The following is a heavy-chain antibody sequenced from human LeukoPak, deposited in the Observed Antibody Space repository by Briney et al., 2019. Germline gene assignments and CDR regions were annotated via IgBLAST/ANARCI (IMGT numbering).Heavy chain of an antibody. Sequence: SETLSLTCTVPGGSISSSDYYWGWIRQPPGKGLEWIGSIYYTGRTNYSPSLKSRVTISVDTSKKQFSLRLNSVTAADTAVYYCARQEQMEETSNQHWARAPWSPSPQ. CDR1: GGSISSSDYY. D-gene: IGHD6-13*01. V-gene: IGHV4-39*01. CDR2: IYYTGRT. CDR3: ARQEQMEETSNQH. J-gene: IGHJ1*01.